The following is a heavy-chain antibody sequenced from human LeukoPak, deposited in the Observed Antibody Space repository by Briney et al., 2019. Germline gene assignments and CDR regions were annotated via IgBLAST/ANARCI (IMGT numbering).Heavy chain of an antibody. CDR1: GYRFTSYW. CDR3: ARRDSSNWDFDY. J-gene: IGHJ4*02. V-gene: IGHV5-51*01. Sequence: GESLKISCKGSGYRFTSYWIGWVRQMPGKGLEWMGIIYTGDSDTTYSPTFQGQVTISVDKFISTAYLQWGSLKASDTATYYCARRDSSNWDFDYWGQGTLVTVSS. CDR2: IYTGDSDT. D-gene: IGHD6-13*01.